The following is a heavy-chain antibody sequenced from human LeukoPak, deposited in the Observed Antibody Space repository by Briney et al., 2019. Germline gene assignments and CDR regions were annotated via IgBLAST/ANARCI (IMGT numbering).Heavy chain of an antibody. CDR1: GFTFSSYE. D-gene: IGHD4/OR15-4a*01. J-gene: IGHJ4*02. V-gene: IGHV3-48*03. CDR2: ISSSGSTI. Sequence: PGGSLRLSCAASGFTFSSYEMNWVRQAPGKGLEWVSYISSSGSTIYYADSVKGRFTISRDNAKNSLYLQMNSLRAEDTAVYYCARGHDYGGHFDYWEQGTLVTVSS. CDR3: ARGHDYGGHFDY.